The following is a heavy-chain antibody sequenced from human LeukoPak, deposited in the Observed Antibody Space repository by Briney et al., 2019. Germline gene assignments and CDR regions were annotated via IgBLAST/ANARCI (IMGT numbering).Heavy chain of an antibody. V-gene: IGHV4-30-2*01. CDR3: ARSYYYDSSGYEGYYYYMDV. CDR1: GGSISSGGYS. Sequence: SETLSLTCTASGGSISSGGYSWSWIRQPPGKGLEWIGYIYHSGSTYYNPSLKGRVTISVDRSKNQFSLKLSSVTAADTAVYYCARSYYYDSSGYEGYYYYMDVWGKGTTVTVSS. D-gene: IGHD3-22*01. J-gene: IGHJ6*03. CDR2: IYHSGST.